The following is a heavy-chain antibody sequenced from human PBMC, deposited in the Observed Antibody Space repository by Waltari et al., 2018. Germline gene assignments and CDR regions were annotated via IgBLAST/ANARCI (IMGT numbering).Heavy chain of an antibody. J-gene: IGHJ4*02. Sequence: QLQESGPRLVKPSETLSLTCSVSGGSLSSPWWSWIRQPAGKGLEWIGRIYISGTTNKNPSLESRITVSLDTPKNQFSLKLTSVSAADTAVYYCARQATSWSGFDYWGPGIQVTVPS. CDR3: ARQATSWSGFDY. CDR2: IYISGTT. CDR1: GGSLSSPW. D-gene: IGHD2-15*01. V-gene: IGHV4-4*07.